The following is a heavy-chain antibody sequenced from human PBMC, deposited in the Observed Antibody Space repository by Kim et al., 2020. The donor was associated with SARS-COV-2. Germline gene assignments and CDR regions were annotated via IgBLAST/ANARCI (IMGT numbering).Heavy chain of an antibody. CDR1: GFTFSSYA. CDR2: ISSSGGTT. Sequence: GGSLRLSCAASGFTFSSYAMNWVRQAPGKGLEWVSSISSSGGTTYYADSVKGRFTISRDNSKNSLYLQMNSLRAEDTAVYYCARDEGYCSSTSCYQVCVFDYWGQGTLVTVSS. D-gene: IGHD2-2*01. V-gene: IGHV3-48*03. CDR3: ARDEGYCSSTSCYQVCVFDY. J-gene: IGHJ4*02.